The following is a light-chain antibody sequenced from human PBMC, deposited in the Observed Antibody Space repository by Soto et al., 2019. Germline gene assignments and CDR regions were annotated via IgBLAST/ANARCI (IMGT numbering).Light chain of an antibody. CDR2: AAS. CDR3: QQSYSTPPWT. CDR1: ESIDNW. J-gene: IGKJ1*01. Sequence: DIQMTQSPSTLSASVGDTVTITCRASESIDNWLAWYQQKPGKAPKLLIFAASTLVRGVPSRFSGRGSGTDFTLTISSLQPEDFATYYCQQSYSTPPWTFGQGTKVDIK. V-gene: IGKV1-39*01.